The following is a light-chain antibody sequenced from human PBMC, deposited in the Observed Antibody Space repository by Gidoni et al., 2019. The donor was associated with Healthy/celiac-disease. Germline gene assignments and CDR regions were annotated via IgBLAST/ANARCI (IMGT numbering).Light chain of an antibody. CDR3: QQYKSYSPT. CDR2: DAS. Sequence: DIHLTHSPSTLSASVGDRVTITCRASQSISSWLAWYQKKPGKAPKLLIYDASSLESGVPSRFSGSGSGTEFTLTISSLQPDDFATYYCQQYKSYSPTFGQXAKVEIK. CDR1: QSISSW. J-gene: IGKJ1*01. V-gene: IGKV1-5*01.